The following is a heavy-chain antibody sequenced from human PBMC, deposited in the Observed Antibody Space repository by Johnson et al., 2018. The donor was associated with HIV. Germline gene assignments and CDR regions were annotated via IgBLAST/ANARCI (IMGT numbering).Heavy chain of an antibody. Sequence: VQLVESGGGLVQPGGSLRLSCAASGFTFSSYAMSWVRQAPGQGLEWVSVIFSVGNTYYTDSVRGRFTISRDNSNNMVYLQMNSLRPEDTAVYYCARDGRDMVTRGAFDIWGQGTVVTVSS. V-gene: IGHV3-66*02. D-gene: IGHD5-18*01. CDR2: IFSVGNT. CDR3: ARDGRDMVTRGAFDI. J-gene: IGHJ3*02. CDR1: GFTFSSYA.